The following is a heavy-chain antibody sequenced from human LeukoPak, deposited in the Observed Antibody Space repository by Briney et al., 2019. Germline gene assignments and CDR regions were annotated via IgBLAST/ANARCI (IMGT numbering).Heavy chain of an antibody. V-gene: IGHV3-11*06. CDR3: ARSPLWFGELFDY. CDR1: GFTFSDYY. CDR2: ISSSSSYT. J-gene: IGHJ4*02. Sequence: GGSLSLSCAASGFTFSDYYMSWIRQAPGKGLEWVSYISSSSSYTNYADSVKGRFTIYRDNAKNSLYLQMNSLRAEDTAVYYCARSPLWFGELFDYWGQGTLVTVSS. D-gene: IGHD3-10*01.